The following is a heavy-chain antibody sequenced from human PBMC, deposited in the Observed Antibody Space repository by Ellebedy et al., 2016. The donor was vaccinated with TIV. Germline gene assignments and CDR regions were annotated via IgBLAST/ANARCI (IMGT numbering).Heavy chain of an antibody. CDR2: IDNAGDT. D-gene: IGHD3-16*01. Sequence: GGSLRLXXAASGFTFSRYDMHWVRQSTRKGLEWVASIDNAGDTYYPGSVKGRFTISRENAKNSLYLQMNSLRVEDMAVYYCTRFEIISGGGYGMDVWGQGTTVTVSS. CDR3: TRFEIISGGGYGMDV. J-gene: IGHJ6*02. V-gene: IGHV3-13*01. CDR1: GFTFSRYD.